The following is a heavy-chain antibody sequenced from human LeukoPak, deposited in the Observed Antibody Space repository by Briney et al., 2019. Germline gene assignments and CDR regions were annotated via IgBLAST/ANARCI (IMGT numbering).Heavy chain of an antibody. Sequence: PGGSLRLSCSASGFTFSSYAMHWVRQAPGKGLEYVSAISSNGGSTYYADSVKGRFTISRDNSKNTLYLQMSSLRAEDTAVYYCARTRGIRGEWLLPPRLYYYYYYGMDVWGQGTTVTVSS. CDR1: GFTFSSYA. V-gene: IGHV3-64D*06. CDR3: ARTRGIRGEWLLPPRLYYYYYYGMDV. CDR2: ISSNGGST. J-gene: IGHJ6*02. D-gene: IGHD3-3*01.